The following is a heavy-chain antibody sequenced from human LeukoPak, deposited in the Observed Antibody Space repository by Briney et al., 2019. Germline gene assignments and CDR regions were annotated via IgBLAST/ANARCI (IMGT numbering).Heavy chain of an antibody. CDR1: GGSISSYY. J-gene: IGHJ5*02. CDR2: IYHSGST. V-gene: IGHV4-59*08. Sequence: SETLSLTCTVSGGSISSYYWSWIRQPPGKGLEWIGYIYHSGSTNYNPSLKSRVTISVDTSKNQFSLKLSSVTAADTAVYYCARNENWFDPWGQGTLVTVSS. D-gene: IGHD1-1*01. CDR3: ARNENWFDP.